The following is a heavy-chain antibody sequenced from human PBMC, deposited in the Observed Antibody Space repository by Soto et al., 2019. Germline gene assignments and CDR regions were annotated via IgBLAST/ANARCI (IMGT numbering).Heavy chain of an antibody. J-gene: IGHJ6*02. V-gene: IGHV3-33*01. Sequence: PGGSLRLSCAASGFTFSSYGMHWVRQAPGKGLEWVAVIWYDGSNKYYADSVKGRFTISRDNSKNTLYLQMNSLRAEDTAVYYCARFSRSGYVFLHGMDVWGQGTTVTVSS. D-gene: IGHD5-12*01. CDR2: IWYDGSNK. CDR1: GFTFSSYG. CDR3: ARFSRSGYVFLHGMDV.